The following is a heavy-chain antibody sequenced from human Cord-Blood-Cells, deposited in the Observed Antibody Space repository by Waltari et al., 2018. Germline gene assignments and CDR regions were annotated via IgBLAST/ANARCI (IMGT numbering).Heavy chain of an antibody. V-gene: IGHV3-30-3*01. J-gene: IGHJ4*02. CDR3: ARDLGQPEYYFDY. CDR2: ISYDGSNK. CDR1: GFTFSSYA. D-gene: IGHD2-2*01. Sequence: QVQLVESGGGVVQPGRSLRLSCAASGFTFSSYAMHWVRQAPGKGLEWVAVISYDGSNKYYADSVKGRVTISRDNSKNTLYLQMNSLRAEDTAVYYCARDLGQPEYYFDYWGQGTLVTVSS.